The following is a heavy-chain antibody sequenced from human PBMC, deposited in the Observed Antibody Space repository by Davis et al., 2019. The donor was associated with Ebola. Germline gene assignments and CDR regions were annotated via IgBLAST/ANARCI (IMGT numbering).Heavy chain of an antibody. V-gene: IGHV3-30*03. Sequence: PGGSLRLSCAASGFTFSSYGMHWVRQAPGKGLEWVAVISYDGSNKYYADSVKGRFTISRDNSKNTLYLQMDSLRAEDTAVYFCARSPRSGSELDYWAQGTLVTVSS. CDR3: ARSPRSGSELDY. D-gene: IGHD1-26*01. J-gene: IGHJ4*02. CDR1: GFTFSSYG. CDR2: ISYDGSNK.